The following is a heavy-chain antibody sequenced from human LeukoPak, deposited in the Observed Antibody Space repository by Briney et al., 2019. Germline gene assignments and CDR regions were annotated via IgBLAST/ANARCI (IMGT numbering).Heavy chain of an antibody. D-gene: IGHD5-12*01. V-gene: IGHV4-4*07. CDR3: ARDRGYSGYDPPR. Sequence: SETLSLTCTVSGDSNSSSYWNWIRQPAGKGLEWIGRIYTSTSTNYNPSLKSRVTMSVDTSKNQFSLKLNSVTAADTAVYYCARDRGYSGYDPPRWGQGTLVTVSS. CDR1: GDSNSSSY. CDR2: IYTSTST. J-gene: IGHJ4*02.